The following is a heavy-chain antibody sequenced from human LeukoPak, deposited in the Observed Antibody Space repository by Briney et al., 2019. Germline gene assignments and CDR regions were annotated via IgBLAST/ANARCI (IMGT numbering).Heavy chain of an antibody. CDR2: ISYDGNNK. Sequence: GGSLRLSCAASGFTFDSYGMHWVRQAPGKGLEGVAVISYDGNNKYYANSVKGRFTISRDNSKNTLYLQMNSLRAEDTAVYYCARKKGEGRSSYFDYWGQGTLVTVSS. CDR1: GFTFDSYG. J-gene: IGHJ4*02. CDR3: ARKKGEGRSSYFDY. V-gene: IGHV3-30*03. D-gene: IGHD3-16*01.